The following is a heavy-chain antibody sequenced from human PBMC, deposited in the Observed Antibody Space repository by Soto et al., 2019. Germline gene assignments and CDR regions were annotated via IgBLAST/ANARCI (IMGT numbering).Heavy chain of an antibody. CDR1: GFTFINYA. V-gene: IGHV3-23*01. D-gene: IGHD6-13*01. CDR3: AKDKGIAAAGTSHYYYYYGMDV. J-gene: IGHJ6*02. Sequence: EVRLLESGGGLLQPGGSLRLSCAASGFTFINYAMSWVRQAPGKGLEWVSAISGSGSSTYYADSVKGRFTISRDNSKNTLYLQMNSLRAEDTAVYYCAKDKGIAAAGTSHYYYYYGMDVWGQGTTVTVSS. CDR2: ISGSGSST.